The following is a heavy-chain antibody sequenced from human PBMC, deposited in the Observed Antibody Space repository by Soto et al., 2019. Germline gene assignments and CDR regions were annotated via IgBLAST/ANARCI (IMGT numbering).Heavy chain of an antibody. J-gene: IGHJ4*02. D-gene: IGHD2-21*01. CDR1: GFTFSSYG. Sequence: GSLRLSCAASGFTFSSYGMHWVHQAPGKGLEWVAVIWYDGNNKYYADSVKGRFTISRDNSKNTLYVQMTSLRAEDTAIYYCARGLHSLFDYWGQGTLVTVSS. CDR2: IWYDGNNK. CDR3: ARGLHSLFDY. V-gene: IGHV3-33*01.